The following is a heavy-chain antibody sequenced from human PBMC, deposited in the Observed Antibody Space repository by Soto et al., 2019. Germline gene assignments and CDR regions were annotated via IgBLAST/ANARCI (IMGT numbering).Heavy chain of an antibody. V-gene: IGHV1-69*01. CDR2: IIPIFGTT. Sequence: QMQLVQSGTEVKKPGSSVKVSCKASGGTFSSYAISWVRQAPGQGLEWMGGIIPIFGTTNYAQRFQDRVSITADESTSTTYMELSSLRSEDTAVYYCAGSYKYGSGTFDAFDIWGQGTLVTVSS. J-gene: IGHJ3*02. D-gene: IGHD3-10*01. CDR1: GGTFSSYA. CDR3: AGSYKYGSGTFDAFDI.